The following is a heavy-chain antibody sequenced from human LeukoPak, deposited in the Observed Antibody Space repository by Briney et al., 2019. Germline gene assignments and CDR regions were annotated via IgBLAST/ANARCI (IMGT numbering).Heavy chain of an antibody. CDR1: GYTFTNYG. D-gene: IGHD4-23*01. CDR2: ISAYNGNP. CDR3: ARDGGSGLFDY. V-gene: IGHV1-18*01. J-gene: IGHJ4*02. Sequence: GASVKVSCKASGYTFTNYGISWVRQAPGQGLEWVGWISAYNGNPNYAQNLQGRVTVTTDTSTSTAYMELRSLRSDDTAVYYCARDGGSGLFDYWGQGTLVTVSS.